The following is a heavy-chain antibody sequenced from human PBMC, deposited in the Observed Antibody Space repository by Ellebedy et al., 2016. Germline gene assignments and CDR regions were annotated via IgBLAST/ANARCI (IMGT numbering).Heavy chain of an antibody. CDR3: AKDTPGVVAATMAGY. CDR1: GFTFSSYA. V-gene: IGHV3-23*01. J-gene: IGHJ4*02. D-gene: IGHD2-15*01. CDR2: ISGSGGST. Sequence: GGSLRLSXAASGFTFSSYAMSWVRQAPGKGLEWVSAISGSGGSTYYADSVKGRFTISRDNSKNTLYLQMNSLRAEDTAVYYCAKDTPGVVAATMAGYWGQGTLVTVSS.